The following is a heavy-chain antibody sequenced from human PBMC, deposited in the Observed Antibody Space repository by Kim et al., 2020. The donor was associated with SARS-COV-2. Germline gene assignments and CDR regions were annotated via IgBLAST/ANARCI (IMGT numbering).Heavy chain of an antibody. CDR2: INHSGST. Sequence: SETLSLTCAVSGGSISGYHWSWIRQPPGKGLEWIGEINHSGSTHYDPSLKSRVTISVDTSKNQFSLKLNSVTAADTAVYYCARGGLDYGSGNYYHGGYFDYWGQGTLVTVSS. D-gene: IGHD3-10*01. V-gene: IGHV4-34*01. J-gene: IGHJ4*02. CDR1: GGSISGYH. CDR3: ARGGLDYGSGNYYHGGYFDY.